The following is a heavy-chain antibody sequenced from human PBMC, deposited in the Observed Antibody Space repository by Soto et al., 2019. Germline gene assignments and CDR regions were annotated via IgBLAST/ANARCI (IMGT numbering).Heavy chain of an antibody. D-gene: IGHD2-2*01. CDR2: IYYSGST. CDR1: GGSISSCY. CDR3: ARVPGSPSPKNWFDP. J-gene: IGHJ5*02. Sequence: SETLSLTCTVSGGSISSCYWSWIRQPPGKGLEWIGYIYYSGSTSYNPSLKSRVTISVDTSKNQFSLKLNSVTAADTAVYSCARVPGSPSPKNWFDPWGQGTLVTVSS. V-gene: IGHV4-59*01.